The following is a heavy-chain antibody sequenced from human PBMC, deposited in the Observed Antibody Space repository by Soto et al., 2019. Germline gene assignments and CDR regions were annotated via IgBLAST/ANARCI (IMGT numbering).Heavy chain of an antibody. V-gene: IGHV1-58*01. Sequence: SVKVSCKASGFTFTSSAVQWVRQARGQRLEWIGWIVVGSGNTNYAQKFQERVTITRDMSTSTAYTELSSLRSEDTAVYYCAAPAGSYYFLDDAFDIWGQVTMVTVSS. CDR1: GFTFTSSA. CDR2: IVVGSGNT. CDR3: AAPAGSYYFLDDAFDI. D-gene: IGHD1-26*01. J-gene: IGHJ3*02.